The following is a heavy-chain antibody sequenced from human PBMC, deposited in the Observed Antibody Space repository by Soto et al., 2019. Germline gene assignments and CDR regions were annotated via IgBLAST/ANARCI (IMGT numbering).Heavy chain of an antibody. CDR1: GYTFSNYG. D-gene: IGHD6-19*01. CDR3: SSFIMGGGWFDPNYYHGMDV. CDR2: ISGYNGNT. J-gene: IGHJ6*02. Sequence: QVQLVQSGAEVKKPGASVTVSCKTSGYTFSNYGINWVRQAPGQGLEWMGWISGYNGNTNYAQTVQGRVTMNTDTSTGTVYMELRSLKSDDTAIYYWSSFIMGGGWFDPNYYHGMDVWGQGTTVTVSS. V-gene: IGHV1-18*01.